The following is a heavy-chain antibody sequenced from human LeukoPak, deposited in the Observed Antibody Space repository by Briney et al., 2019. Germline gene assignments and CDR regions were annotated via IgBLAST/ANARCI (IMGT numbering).Heavy chain of an antibody. CDR1: GGSISSYY. CDR2: IYTSGST. D-gene: IGHD2-2*02. J-gene: IGHJ4*02. CDR3: ARDPSDYCSSTSCYTREYYFDY. V-gene: IGHV4-4*07. Sequence: SETLSLTCTVSGGSISSYYWSWIRQPAGKGLEWIGRIYTSGSTNYNPSLKRRVTMSVDTSKNKFSLMLSSVTAADTPVYYCARDPSDYCSSTSCYTREYYFDYWGQGTLVTVSS.